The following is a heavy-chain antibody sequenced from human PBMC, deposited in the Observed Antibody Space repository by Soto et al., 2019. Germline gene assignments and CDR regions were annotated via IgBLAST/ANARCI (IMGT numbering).Heavy chain of an antibody. V-gene: IGHV3-30-3*01. D-gene: IGHD4-17*01. Sequence: QVQLVESGGGVVQPGRSPRLSCAASGFTFSSYAMHWVRQAPGKGLEWVAVISYDGSNKYYADSVKGRFTISRDNSKNTLYLQMNSLRAEDTAVYYCARDLGYGDYKGDYWGQGTLVTVSS. CDR3: ARDLGYGDYKGDY. CDR1: GFTFSSYA. J-gene: IGHJ4*02. CDR2: ISYDGSNK.